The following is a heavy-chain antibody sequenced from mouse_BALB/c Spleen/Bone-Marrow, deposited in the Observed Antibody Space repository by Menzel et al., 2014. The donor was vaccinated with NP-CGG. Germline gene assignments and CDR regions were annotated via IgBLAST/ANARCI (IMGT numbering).Heavy chain of an antibody. V-gene: IGHV3-1*02. J-gene: IGHJ4*01. CDR3: ARGFAMDY. Sequence: VQLQQSGPDLVKPSQSLSLTRTVTGYSITSGYSWHWIRPFPGNKLEWMGYIHYSGSTNYNPSLKSRISITRDTSKNQFFLQLNSVTTEDTATYYCARGFAMDYWGQGTSVTVSS. CDR1: GYSITSGYS. CDR2: IHYSGST.